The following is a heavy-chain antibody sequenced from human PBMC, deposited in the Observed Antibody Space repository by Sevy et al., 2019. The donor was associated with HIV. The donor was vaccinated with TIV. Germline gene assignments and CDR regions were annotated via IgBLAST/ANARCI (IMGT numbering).Heavy chain of an antibody. V-gene: IGHV3-33*01. Sequence: GGSLRLSCVASGFSFSTYGMHWVRQAPGKGLEWVAVIWYDGSNKEYVDSVKGRFTNSRDNSKDTLYLKMNSLRAEDTAVYYCARENIAVAGIGYYFDHWGQRTLVTVSS. CDR3: ARENIAVAGIGYYFDH. CDR1: GFSFSTYG. D-gene: IGHD6-19*01. J-gene: IGHJ4*02. CDR2: IWYDGSNK.